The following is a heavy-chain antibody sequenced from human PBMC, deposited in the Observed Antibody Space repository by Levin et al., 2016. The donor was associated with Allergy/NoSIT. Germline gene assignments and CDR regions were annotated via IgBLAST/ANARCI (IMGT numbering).Heavy chain of an antibody. CDR3: AREGYCSGTYCKSFDY. J-gene: IGHJ4*02. CDR1: GYTFTDYI. CDR2: LNPNSGGA. Sequence: ASVKVSCKASGYTFTDYIIHWIRQAPGQGLEWMGWLNPNSGGAYSLQRFQGRVTMTRDTSITTAYMELSSLTPDDTAVYYCAREGYCSGTYCKSFDYWGQGTLVTVSS. V-gene: IGHV1-2*02. D-gene: IGHD3-10*01.